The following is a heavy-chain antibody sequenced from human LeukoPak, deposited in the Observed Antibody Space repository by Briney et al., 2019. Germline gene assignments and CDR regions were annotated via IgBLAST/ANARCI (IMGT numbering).Heavy chain of an antibody. CDR1: GGSISSYY. CDR2: IYYSGST. D-gene: IGHD3-10*01. Sequence: PSETLSLTCTVSGGSISSYYWSWIRQPPGKGLEWIGYIYYSGSTNYNPSLKSRVTISVDTSKNQFSLKLSSVTAADTAVYYCARMVDGSGSYFPWFDYWGQGTLVTVSS. V-gene: IGHV4-59*01. J-gene: IGHJ4*02. CDR3: ARMVDGSGSYFPWFDY.